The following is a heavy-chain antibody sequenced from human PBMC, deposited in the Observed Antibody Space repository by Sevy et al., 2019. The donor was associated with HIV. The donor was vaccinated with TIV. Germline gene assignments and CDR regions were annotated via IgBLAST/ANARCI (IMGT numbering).Heavy chain of an antibody. D-gene: IGHD3-22*01. Sequence: SETLSLTCTVSGGSISSGGYYWSWIRQHPGKGLEWIGYIYYSGSTYYNPSLKSRVTISVDTSKNQFSLKLSSVTAADTAVYYWARAAYYYDSSGYYYEAFFDYWGQGTLVTVSS. CDR2: IYYSGST. V-gene: IGHV4-31*03. J-gene: IGHJ4*02. CDR1: GGSISSGGYY. CDR3: ARAAYYYDSSGYYYEAFFDY.